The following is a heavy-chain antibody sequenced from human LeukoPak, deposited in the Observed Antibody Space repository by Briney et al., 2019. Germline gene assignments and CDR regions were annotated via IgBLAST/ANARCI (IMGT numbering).Heavy chain of an antibody. V-gene: IGHV1-69*04. CDR2: IIPILGIA. J-gene: IGHJ4*02. CDR1: GGTFSSYA. Sequence: ASVKVSCKASGGTFSSYAISWVRQAPGQGLEWTGRIIPILGIANYAQKFQGRVTITADKSTSTAYMELSSLRSEDTAVYYCARDLRRGYSGYDSGDPGYWGQGTLVTVSS. CDR3: ARDLRRGYSGYDSGDPGY. D-gene: IGHD5-12*01.